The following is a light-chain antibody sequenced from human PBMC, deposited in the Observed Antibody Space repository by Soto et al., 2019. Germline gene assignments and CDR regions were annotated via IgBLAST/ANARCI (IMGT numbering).Light chain of an antibody. CDR2: AAS. V-gene: IGKV1-27*01. Sequence: DIQMTQSPSSLSASVGDRVTITCRASQVISNYLAWYQQKPGKVPKNLIYAASTLQSGVPSRFSGSGSGTDFTLTISSLQPEDVATYYCQKYNSAPPTFGQGTRLEIK. J-gene: IGKJ5*01. CDR1: QVISNY. CDR3: QKYNSAPPT.